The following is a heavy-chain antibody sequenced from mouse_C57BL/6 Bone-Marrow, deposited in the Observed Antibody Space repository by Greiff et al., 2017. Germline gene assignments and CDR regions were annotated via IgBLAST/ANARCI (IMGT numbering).Heavy chain of an antibody. D-gene: IGHD4-1*01. CDR2: IYPNSGRT. CDR1: GYTFTSYW. V-gene: IGHV1-55*01. Sequence: QVQLQQPGAELVKPGASVKMSCKASGYTFTSYWITWVKQRPGQGLEWIGVIYPNSGRTNYNEKFKSKALLTVDTSSNTAYMQLSSLTSEDAAVFYCARSDPLGRSVDYWGQGTTLTVSS. J-gene: IGHJ2*01. CDR3: ARSDPLGRSVDY.